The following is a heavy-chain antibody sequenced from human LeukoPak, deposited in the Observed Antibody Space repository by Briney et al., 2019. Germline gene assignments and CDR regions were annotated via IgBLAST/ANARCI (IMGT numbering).Heavy chain of an antibody. CDR2: VTSYNGDT. V-gene: IGHV1-18*01. Sequence: ASVKVSCKASGYAFNNYGISWVRQAPGQGLEWMGWVTSYNGDTNYAQKFQGKVTMSTDTSTSTAYMELRSLRFDDTAIYYCAKDWHILTGRNCFDPWGQGTLVTVSS. J-gene: IGHJ5*02. CDR3: AKDWHILTGRNCFDP. D-gene: IGHD3-9*01. CDR1: GYAFNNYG.